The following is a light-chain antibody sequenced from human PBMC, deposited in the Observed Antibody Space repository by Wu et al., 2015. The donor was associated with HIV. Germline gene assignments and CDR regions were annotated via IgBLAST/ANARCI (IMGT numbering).Light chain of an antibody. Sequence: EIVLTQSPGTLSLSPGERATLSCRASQSVSSSYLAWYQQKPGQAPRAPHLWCIQQGHWHPRQVQWQWVWDRTSLLTINRLEPEDFAIYYCQHYGSPRTFGQGTNGGNQT. J-gene: IGKJ1*01. CDR1: QSVSSSY. V-gene: IGKV3-20*01. CDR3: QHYGSPRT. CDR2: CI.